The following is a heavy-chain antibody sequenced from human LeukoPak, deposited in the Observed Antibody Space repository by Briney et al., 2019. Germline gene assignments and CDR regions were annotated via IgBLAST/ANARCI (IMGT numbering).Heavy chain of an antibody. CDR3: AREITGRYREFDS. Sequence: AGTLSLTCTVSGGSISSYYWSWIRQPAGKGLEWIGRIYSGGSTNYTHSLKSRVTMSGDSSNKQPSLKLSSVIAAETPVFYCAREITGRYREFDSSGQGNLVSASS. J-gene: IGHJ4*02. D-gene: IGHD1-26*01. V-gene: IGHV4-4*07. CDR1: GGSISSYY. CDR2: IYSGGST.